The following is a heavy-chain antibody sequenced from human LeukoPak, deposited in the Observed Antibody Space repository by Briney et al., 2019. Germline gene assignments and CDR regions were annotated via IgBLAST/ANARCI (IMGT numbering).Heavy chain of an antibody. J-gene: IGHJ5*02. Sequence: GGSLRLSCAASGFTFDDYTMHWVRQAPGKGLEWVSLISWDGGSTYYADSVKGRFTISRDNSKNSLYLQMNSLRTEDTALYYCAKDSLIRYYGSASYSQYNWFDPWGQGTLVTVSS. CDR3: AKDSLIRYYGSASYSQYNWFDP. D-gene: IGHD3-10*01. CDR2: ISWDGGST. V-gene: IGHV3-43*01. CDR1: GFTFDDYT.